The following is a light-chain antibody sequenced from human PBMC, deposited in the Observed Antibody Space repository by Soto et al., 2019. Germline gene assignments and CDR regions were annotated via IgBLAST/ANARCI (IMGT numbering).Light chain of an antibody. CDR2: GAS. V-gene: IGKV3D-15*01. CDR3: QQYKDWPPLT. Sequence: EIAMTQSPVTLSASPGERVTLSCRASQSVNSNLAWYQQRPGQAPRVLIYGASNRAAGIPDRFSGSGSGTYFTLTSSSLEPDDFAHYYCQQYKDWPPLTFGGGTRLEI. J-gene: IGKJ4*01. CDR1: QSVNSN.